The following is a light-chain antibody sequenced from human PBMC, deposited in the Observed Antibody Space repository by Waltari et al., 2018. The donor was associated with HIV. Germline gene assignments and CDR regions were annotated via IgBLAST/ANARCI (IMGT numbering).Light chain of an antibody. CDR1: SSDVGSSNY. V-gene: IGLV2-8*01. Sequence: QSALTQPPSASGFPGQSVTISCTGTSSDVGSSNYVAWYQQYPGKAPKLLIHEITKRPSVFPDRFSAAKSRNTASLPVSGLQAEDEADYYCSSSAGGDTLVFGGGTKLTVL. J-gene: IGLJ3*02. CDR2: EIT. CDR3: SSSAGGDTLV.